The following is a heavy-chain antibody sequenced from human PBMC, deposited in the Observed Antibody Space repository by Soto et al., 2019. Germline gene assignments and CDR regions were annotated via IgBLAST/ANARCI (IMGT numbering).Heavy chain of an antibody. Sequence: GGSLRLSCAASGFTFSSYGMHRVRQAPGKGLEWVAVISYDGSNKYYADSVKGRFTISRDNSKNTLYLQMNSLRAEDTAVYYCAKDINRGVVGATIHYYYGMDVWGQGTTVTVSS. J-gene: IGHJ6*02. CDR2: ISYDGSNK. CDR3: AKDINRGVVGATIHYYYGMDV. D-gene: IGHD1-26*01. CDR1: GFTFSSYG. V-gene: IGHV3-30*18.